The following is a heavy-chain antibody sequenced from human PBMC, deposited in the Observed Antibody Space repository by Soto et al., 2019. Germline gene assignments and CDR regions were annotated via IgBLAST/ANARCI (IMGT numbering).Heavy chain of an antibody. CDR2: ISYDGSDK. J-gene: IGHJ4*02. CDR3: AKSPNFYCSSYHCYKYYFDY. D-gene: IGHD2-2*01. CDR1: GFTFNTFG. V-gene: IGHV3-30*18. Sequence: VQLLESGGGLVQRGGSLRLSCAASGFTFNTFGMHWVRQAPGKGLEWVAVISYDGSDKYYSDSVRGRFTISRDNSMNTLYLQMNSLRTEDTAVYYCAKSPNFYCSSYHCYKYYFDYWGQGTLVTVSS.